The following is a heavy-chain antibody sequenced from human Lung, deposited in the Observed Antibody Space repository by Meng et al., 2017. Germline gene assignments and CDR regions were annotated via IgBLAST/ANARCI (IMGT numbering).Heavy chain of an antibody. CDR2: VNTGTGKP. CDR1: GYTFSRYS. J-gene: IGHJ4*02. Sequence: QVQLVQSGSELKKPGASVKVSCEASGYTFSRYSMHWGRQAPGQGLGGMGGVNTGTGKPTYAQGFTGRFVFSLDTSVSTAYLEISSLKAEDTAMYYCARDGYPVLGGVSAFDYWGQGTLVTVSS. V-gene: IGHV7-4-1*02. D-gene: IGHD3-16*01. CDR3: ARDGYPVLGGVSAFDY.